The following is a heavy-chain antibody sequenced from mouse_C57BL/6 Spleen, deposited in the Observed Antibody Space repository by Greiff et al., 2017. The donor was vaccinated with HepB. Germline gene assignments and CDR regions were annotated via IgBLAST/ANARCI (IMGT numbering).Heavy chain of an antibody. V-gene: IGHV1-42*01. Sequence: EVQLQQSGPELVKPGASVKISCKASGYSFTGYYMNWVKQSPEKSLEWIGEINPRTGGTTYNQKFKAKATLTVDKSSSTAYMQLKSLTSEDSAVYYGARSWDKAWFAYWGQGTLVTVSA. CDR3: ARSWDKAWFAY. CDR2: INPRTGGT. J-gene: IGHJ3*01. CDR1: GYSFTGYY. D-gene: IGHD4-1*01.